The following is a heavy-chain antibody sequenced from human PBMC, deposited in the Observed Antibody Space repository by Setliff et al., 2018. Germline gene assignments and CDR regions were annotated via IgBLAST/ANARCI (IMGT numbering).Heavy chain of an antibody. CDR2: INPNSGGT. D-gene: IGHD3-10*01. Sequence: ASVKVSCKASGYTFTAYYMHWVRQAPGQGLEWMGWINPNSGGTNYAQKFQGRVTMTRDTSISTAYMELSRLRSDDTAVYYCAKSGSGSYYSWFDPWGQGTLVTVSS. V-gene: IGHV1-2*02. J-gene: IGHJ5*02. CDR1: GYTFTAYY. CDR3: AKSGSGSYYSWFDP.